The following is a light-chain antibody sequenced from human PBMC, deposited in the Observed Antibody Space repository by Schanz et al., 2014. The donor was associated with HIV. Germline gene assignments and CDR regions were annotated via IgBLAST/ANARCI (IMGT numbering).Light chain of an antibody. J-gene: IGLJ2*01. CDR1: RSNIGTGFD. CDR2: ANN. V-gene: IGLV1-40*01. Sequence: QSVLTQPPSVSGAPGQRVTISCTGTRSNIGTGFDVHWYQLLPGTAPKLLIYANNNRPSGVPDRFSGSKSGTSASLAITGLQAEDEADYFCQSFDSSLNTVVFGGGTKLTVL. CDR3: QSFDSSLNTVV.